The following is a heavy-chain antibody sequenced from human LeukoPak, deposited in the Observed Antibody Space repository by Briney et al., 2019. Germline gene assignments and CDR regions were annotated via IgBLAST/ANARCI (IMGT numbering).Heavy chain of an antibody. D-gene: IGHD3-3*01. CDR2: ISSSGSTI. J-gene: IGHJ3*02. Sequence: GGSLRLSCAASGFTFSDYYMSWIRQAPGKGLEWVSYISSSGSTIYYADSVKGRFTISRDNAKNSLYLQMNSLKTEDTAVYYCTTDLQYDFWSGYYTYAFDIWGQGTMVTVSS. V-gene: IGHV3-11*01. CDR3: TTDLQYDFWSGYYTYAFDI. CDR1: GFTFSDYY.